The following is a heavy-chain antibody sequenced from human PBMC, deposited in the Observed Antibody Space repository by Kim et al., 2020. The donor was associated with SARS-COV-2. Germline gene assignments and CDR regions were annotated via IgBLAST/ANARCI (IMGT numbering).Heavy chain of an antibody. D-gene: IGHD1-1*01. CDR3: VKDRGTTWPNGLDV. V-gene: IGHV3-64D*09. J-gene: IGHJ6*02. Sequence: YPDAVMGTLTISRDNSKNTFYLQLNSLRPDDTPLYYCVKDRGTTWPNGLDVWGQGTTVTVSS.